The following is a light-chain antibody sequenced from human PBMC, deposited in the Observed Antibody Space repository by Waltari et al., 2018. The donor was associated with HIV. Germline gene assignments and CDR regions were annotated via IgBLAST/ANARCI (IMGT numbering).Light chain of an antibody. CDR3: QQYFNWPPIT. Sequence: DIVMTQSAATLSLSPGERATLSCRASQSINGDLAWYQQKPGQAPRLLIYGPSIRATGIPARFSGSGYGTEFSLTISSLQSEDFAVYYCQQYFNWPPITFGQGTRLEIK. CDR1: QSINGD. CDR2: GPS. V-gene: IGKV3-15*01. J-gene: IGKJ5*01.